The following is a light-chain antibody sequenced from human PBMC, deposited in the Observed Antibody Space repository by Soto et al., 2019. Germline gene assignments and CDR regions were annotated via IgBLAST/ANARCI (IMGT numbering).Light chain of an antibody. V-gene: IGKV1-5*01. J-gene: IGKJ4*01. CDR2: AAS. CDR3: LQDHEHLT. CDR1: QSISSW. Sequence: DIQMTQSPSTLSASVGDRVTITCRASQSISSWLAWYQQKPGKAPKLLIYAASTLQSGVPSKFSGSGSGTYFTLTISSLQAEDSASYYCLQDHEHLTFGGGTKVDI.